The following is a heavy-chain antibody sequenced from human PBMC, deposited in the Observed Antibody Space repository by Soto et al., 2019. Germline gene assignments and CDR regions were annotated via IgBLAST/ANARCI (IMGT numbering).Heavy chain of an antibody. Sequence: QVQLVQSGAEVKKPGASVKVSCKASGYTFTSYGISWVRQAPGQGLEWMGWISAYTGNTNYSQTLPGRVTMTTDTSTSTADMELRSLRSDDTAVYYCARVLTAAGFDYWGQGTLVTVSS. CDR1: GYTFTSYG. CDR2: ISAYTGNT. V-gene: IGHV1-18*01. J-gene: IGHJ4*02. CDR3: ARVLTAAGFDY. D-gene: IGHD6-13*01.